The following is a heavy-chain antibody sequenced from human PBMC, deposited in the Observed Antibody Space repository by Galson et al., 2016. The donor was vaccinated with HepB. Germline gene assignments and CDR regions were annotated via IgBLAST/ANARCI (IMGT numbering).Heavy chain of an antibody. CDR2: IKEDGSER. J-gene: IGHJ4*02. CDR1: GFTFSSYW. V-gene: IGHV3-7*01. CDR3: AREGAEMAVAGTAFDY. Sequence: SLRLSCAASGFTFSSYWMSWVRQAPGKGLEWVANIKEDGSERYFVDSVQGRFTISRDNSKNTLYLQMNSLRAEDTAVYYCAREGAEMAVAGTAFDYWGQGTLVTVSS. D-gene: IGHD6-19*01.